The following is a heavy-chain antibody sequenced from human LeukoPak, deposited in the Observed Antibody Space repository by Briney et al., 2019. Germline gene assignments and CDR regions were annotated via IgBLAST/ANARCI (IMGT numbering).Heavy chain of an antibody. J-gene: IGHJ6*03. D-gene: IGHD2-2*02. Sequence: GASVKVSCKASRGTFSSYAISWVRQAPGQGLEWMGGIIPIFGTANYAQKFQGRVTITTDESTSTAYMELSSLRSEDTAVYYCARGYCSSTSCYTGRYYYMDVWGKGTTVTVSS. CDR1: RGTFSSYA. CDR3: ARGYCSSTSCYTGRYYYMDV. CDR2: IIPIFGTA. V-gene: IGHV1-69*05.